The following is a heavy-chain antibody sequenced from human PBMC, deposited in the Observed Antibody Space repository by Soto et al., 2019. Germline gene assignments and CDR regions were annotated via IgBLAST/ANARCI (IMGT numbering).Heavy chain of an antibody. J-gene: IGHJ6*02. CDR2: ISGSGGST. D-gene: IGHD1-1*01. Sequence: GGSLRLSCAASGFTFSSYAMSWVRQAPGKGLEWVSAISGSGGSTYYADSVKGRFTISRDNSKNTLYLQMNSLRAEDTAVYFCASCDWSHEYYHAMDVWGQGTKVPVSS. CDR3: ASCDWSHEYYHAMDV. CDR1: GFTFSSYA. V-gene: IGHV3-23*01.